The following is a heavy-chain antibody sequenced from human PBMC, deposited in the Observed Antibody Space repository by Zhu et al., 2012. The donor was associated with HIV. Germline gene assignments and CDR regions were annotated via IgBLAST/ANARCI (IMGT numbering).Heavy chain of an antibody. J-gene: IGHJ3*02. CDR1: GYSISSGYY. Sequence: QVQLQESGPGLVKPSETLSLTCTVSGYSISSGYYWGWIRQPPGKGLEWIGSIYHSGSTYYNPSLKSRVTISVDTSKNQFSLKLSSVTAADTAVYYCARAVFGLHNAFDIWGQGTMVTVSS. CDR3: ARAVFGLHNAFDI. CDR2: IYHSGST. D-gene: IGHD5-24*01. V-gene: IGHV4-38-2*02.